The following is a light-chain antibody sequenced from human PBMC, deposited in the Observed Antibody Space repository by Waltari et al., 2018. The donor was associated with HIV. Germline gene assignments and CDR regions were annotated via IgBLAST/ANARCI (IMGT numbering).Light chain of an antibody. V-gene: IGKV4-1*01. Sequence: DLGMTQTPASLIVSPSERASINCRSPQSLLYSPNNNNFLVWYQQKPGQPPKLLIYWASSRESGVPARFSGSGSGTNFTLSISCLQPEGVATYVGQQYFSTPWTVGQGTKV. CDR3: QQYFSTPWT. CDR1: QSLLYSPNNNNF. J-gene: IGKJ1*01. CDR2: WAS.